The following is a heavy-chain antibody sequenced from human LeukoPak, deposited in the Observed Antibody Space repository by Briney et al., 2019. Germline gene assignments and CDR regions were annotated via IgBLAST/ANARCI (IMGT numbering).Heavy chain of an antibody. CDR2: IKSISDGETR. V-gene: IGHV3-15*01. D-gene: IGHD2-2*01. J-gene: IGHJ3*01. CDR3: ARDRYCASSTCPGAFDL. CDR1: GLTLNYDW. Sequence: GGSLRLSCAASGLTLNYDWMTWVRQAPGKGLEWVGRIKSISDGETRDYAAPVKGRFTMSRDDSRNTVYLQMSSLKTEDTAIYYCARDRYCASSTCPGAFDLWGQGTVVTVSS.